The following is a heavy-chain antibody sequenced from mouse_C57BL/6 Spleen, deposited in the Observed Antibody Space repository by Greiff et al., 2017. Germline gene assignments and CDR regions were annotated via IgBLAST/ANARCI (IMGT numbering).Heavy chain of an antibody. D-gene: IGHD3-1*01. J-gene: IGHJ2*01. CDR1: GYTFTSYW. CDR3: ARMGLDSFDY. V-gene: IGHV1-61*01. Sequence: VQLQQPGAELVRPGSSVKLSCKASGYTFTSYWMDWVKQRPGQGLEWIGNIYPSDSETHYNQKFKDKATLTVDKSSRTAYMQLSSLTSEDSAVYYCARMGLDSFDYWGQGTTLTVSS. CDR2: IYPSDSET.